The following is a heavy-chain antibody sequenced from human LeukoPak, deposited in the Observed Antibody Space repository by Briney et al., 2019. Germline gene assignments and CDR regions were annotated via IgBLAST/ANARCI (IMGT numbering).Heavy chain of an antibody. CDR2: ISSSSSTI. J-gene: IGHJ4*02. Sequence: GGSLRLSCAASGFTFSSCSMNWVRQAPGKGLEWVSYISSSSSTIYYADSVKGRFTISRDNAENSLYLQMNSLRDEDTALYYCARNHYYGSGSLANWGQGTLVTVSS. V-gene: IGHV3-48*02. D-gene: IGHD3-10*01. CDR1: GFTFSSCS. CDR3: ARNHYYGSGSLAN.